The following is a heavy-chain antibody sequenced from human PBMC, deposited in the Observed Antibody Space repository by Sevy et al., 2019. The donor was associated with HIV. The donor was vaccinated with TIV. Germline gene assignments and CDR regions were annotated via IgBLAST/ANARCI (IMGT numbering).Heavy chain of an antibody. CDR1: GFTFSSYG. Sequence: GGSLRLSCAASGFTFSSYGMHWVRHAPGKGLEWVAVISYDGSNKYSADSVKGRFTISRDNSKNTLYLQMNSLRAEDTAVYYCAKVRYSSGWKTSPIDYWGQGTLVTVSS. CDR3: AKVRYSSGWKTSPIDY. V-gene: IGHV3-30*18. J-gene: IGHJ4*02. D-gene: IGHD6-19*01. CDR2: ISYDGSNK.